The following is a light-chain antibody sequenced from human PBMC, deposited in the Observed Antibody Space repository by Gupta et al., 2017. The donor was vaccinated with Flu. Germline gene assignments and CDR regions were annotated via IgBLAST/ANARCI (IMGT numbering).Light chain of an antibody. J-gene: IGKJ1*01. CDR1: QSIQNY. CDR3: QQRRSWPQIT. CDR2: DAA. V-gene: IGKV3-11*01. Sequence: ATLSLSPGERATLSCRASQSIQNYLVWYKQKPGQPPRLLIYDAAARDSGIPARFSGSGCGTDFTLTITSREPDDFACYYCQQRRSWPQITFGQGTQVEIK.